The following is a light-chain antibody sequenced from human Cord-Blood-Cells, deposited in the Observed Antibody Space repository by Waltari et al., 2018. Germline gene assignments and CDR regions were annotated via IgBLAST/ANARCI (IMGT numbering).Light chain of an antibody. CDR1: QSVSSSY. CDR2: GAS. CDR3: QQYGSSPLYT. Sequence: EIVLTQSPGTLSLSPAERATISCRASQSVSSSYLAWYQQKPGQAPRRLIYGASSRATGIPDRFSGSGSGTDFTLTISRLEPEDFAVYYCQQYGSSPLYTFGQGTKLEIK. J-gene: IGKJ2*01. V-gene: IGKV3-20*01.